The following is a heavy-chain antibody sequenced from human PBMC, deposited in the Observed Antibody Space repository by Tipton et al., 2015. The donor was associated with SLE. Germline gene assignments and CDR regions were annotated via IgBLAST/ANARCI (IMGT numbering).Heavy chain of an antibody. D-gene: IGHD3-10*01. V-gene: IGHV4-61*09. CDR2: IYTSGST. CDR1: GGSISSGSYY. CDR3: ARISSGSFGVFNY. Sequence: TLSLTCTVSGGSISSGSYYWSWIRQPAGKGLEWIGHIYTSGSTNYNPSLKSRVTISVDTSKNQFSLKLSSVTAADTAVYYCARISSGSFGVFNYWGQGTLVTVSS. J-gene: IGHJ4*02.